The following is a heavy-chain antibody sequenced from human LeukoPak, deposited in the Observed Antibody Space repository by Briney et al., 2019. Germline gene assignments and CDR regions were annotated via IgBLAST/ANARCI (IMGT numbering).Heavy chain of an antibody. CDR2: INAGSGDDT. D-gene: IGHD4-11*01. J-gene: IGHJ4*02. V-gene: IGHV1-3*01. Sequence: ASVKVSCKASGYAFPHYGVQWVRQAPGQTLEWMGWINAGSGDDTKYSQKFQARLTMTTDTSATTVYMELNSLRAEDTAVYYCAKDRSDYSNYALGVLDYWGQGTLVTVSS. CDR3: AKDRSDYSNYALGVLDY. CDR1: GYAFPHYG.